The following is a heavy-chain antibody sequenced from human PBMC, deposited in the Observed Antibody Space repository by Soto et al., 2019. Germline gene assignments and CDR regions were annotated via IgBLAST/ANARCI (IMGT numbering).Heavy chain of an antibody. CDR2: IYYSGST. CDR1: GGSISSGGYS. V-gene: IGHV4-31*03. D-gene: IGHD1-26*01. CDR3: ARDSSGSYPTFDY. Sequence: PSEILSLTCTVSGGSISSGGYSWSWIRQHPGKGLEWIGYIYYSGSTYYNPSLKSRVTISVDTSKNQFSLKLTSVTAADTAVYYCARDSSGSYPTFDYWGQGTLVTVS. J-gene: IGHJ4*02.